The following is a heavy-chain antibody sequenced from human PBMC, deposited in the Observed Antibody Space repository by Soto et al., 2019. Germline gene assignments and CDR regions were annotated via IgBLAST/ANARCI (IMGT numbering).Heavy chain of an antibody. CDR1: GGSISSHY. D-gene: IGHD3-3*01. J-gene: IGHJ3*01. V-gene: IGHV4-59*11. CDR3: GRDPFFGVVGL. Sequence: QVQLQGSGPGLVKPSETLSLTCTLSGGSISSHYLNWIRQPPGKGLEWIGYISNSGTTKFNPSLQSRVTISVDTSKNQFSLKLSSVTAADTAVYFCGRDPFFGVVGLWGQGTKVTVSS. CDR2: ISNSGTT.